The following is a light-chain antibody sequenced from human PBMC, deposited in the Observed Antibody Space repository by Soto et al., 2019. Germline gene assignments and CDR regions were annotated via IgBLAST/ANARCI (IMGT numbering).Light chain of an antibody. CDR2: GAS. J-gene: IGKJ1*01. CDR1: QSVSSN. CDR3: QHYNNWPPWT. Sequence: EIVMTQSPATLSVSPGERATLSCRASQSVSSNLAWYQQKPGQAPRLLIYGASTRATGIPARFSGSGSGTEFTLTISSLQSEDFAIYYCQHYNNWPPWTFGQGTKVLIK. V-gene: IGKV3-15*01.